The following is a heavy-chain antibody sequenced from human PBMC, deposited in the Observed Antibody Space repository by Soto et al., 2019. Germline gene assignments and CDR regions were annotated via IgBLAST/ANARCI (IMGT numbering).Heavy chain of an antibody. CDR1: GLTFSRYA. CDR3: AAELGNTGYDGHDY. D-gene: IGHD5-12*01. Sequence: QVQLVESGGGVVQPGRSLRLSCAASGLTFSRYAMHWVRQAPGKGLEWVAVIIYDGSNKHDADSVQGRFTISRDNSKNTLYLQMNSLRAEDTAVYYCAAELGNTGYDGHDYWGQGTLVTVSS. V-gene: IGHV3-30*04. CDR2: IIYDGSNK. J-gene: IGHJ4*02.